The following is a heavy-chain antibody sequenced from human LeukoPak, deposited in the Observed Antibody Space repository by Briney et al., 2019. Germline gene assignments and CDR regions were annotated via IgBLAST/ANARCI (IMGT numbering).Heavy chain of an antibody. CDR3: ATQLGYVGSGYDFDY. J-gene: IGHJ4*02. V-gene: IGHV1-46*01. CDR1: GYTFTSHH. Sequence: GASVKVSCKASGYTFTSHHMHWVRQAPGQGLEWMGIINPSGGSATYAQKFQGRVTMTRDTSTSTVYMEVSSLRSEDTTVYYCATQLGYVGSGYDFDYWGQGTLVTVSS. D-gene: IGHD5-12*01. CDR2: INPSGGSA.